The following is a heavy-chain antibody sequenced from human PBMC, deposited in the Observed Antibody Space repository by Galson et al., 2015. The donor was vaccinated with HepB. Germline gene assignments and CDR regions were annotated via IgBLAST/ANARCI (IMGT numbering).Heavy chain of an antibody. V-gene: IGHV1-69*13. CDR1: GGTFSRYA. J-gene: IGHJ4*02. Sequence: SVKVSCKASGGTFSRYAISWVRQAPGQGLEWMGGIIPIFGTANYAQKFQGRVTITADESTSTAYMELSSLRSEDTAVYYCAVLAVAGPFDYWGQGTLVTVSS. CDR2: IIPIFGTA. D-gene: IGHD6-19*01. CDR3: AVLAVAGPFDY.